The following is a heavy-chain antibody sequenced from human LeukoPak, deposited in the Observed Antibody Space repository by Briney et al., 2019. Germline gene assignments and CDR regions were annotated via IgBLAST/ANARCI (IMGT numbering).Heavy chain of an antibody. D-gene: IGHD3-3*01. CDR3: ARGTNDFWSGYYNYFYGMDV. Sequence: PSETLSLTCTVSGGSISSYYWSWIRQPPGKGLEWIGYIYYSGSTNYNPSLKSRVTISVDTSKNQFSLKLSSVTAADTAVYYCARGTNDFWSGYYNYFYGMDVWGQGTTVTVSS. CDR2: IYYSGST. V-gene: IGHV4-59*01. J-gene: IGHJ6*02. CDR1: GGSISSYY.